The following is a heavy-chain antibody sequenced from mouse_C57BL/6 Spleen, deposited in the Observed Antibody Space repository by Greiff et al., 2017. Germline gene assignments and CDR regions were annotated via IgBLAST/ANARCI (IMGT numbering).Heavy chain of an antibody. CDR1: GFTFSDYY. CDR3: AREYYGSSPWYFDV. CDR2: INYDGSST. Sequence: EVQLVESEGGLVQPGSSMKLSCTASGFTFSDYYMAWVRQVPEKGLEWVANINYDGSSTYYLDTLKSRFIISRDNAKNILYLQLSSPKSEDTATYYCAREYYGSSPWYFDVWGTGTTVTVSS. D-gene: IGHD1-1*01. J-gene: IGHJ1*03. V-gene: IGHV5-16*01.